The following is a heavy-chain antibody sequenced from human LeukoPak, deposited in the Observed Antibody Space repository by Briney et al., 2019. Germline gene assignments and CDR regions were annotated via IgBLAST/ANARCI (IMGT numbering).Heavy chain of an antibody. Sequence: GGSLRLSCAASGFMFSSNWMSWVRLAPGKGLEWVAVIWYDGSNKEYADSVKGRFTISRDNSKNTLYLEMNSLRAEDTAVYYCARENGHFDYWGQGTLVTVSS. J-gene: IGHJ4*02. V-gene: IGHV3-33*08. D-gene: IGHD2-8*01. CDR2: IWYDGSNK. CDR1: GFMFSSNW. CDR3: ARENGHFDY.